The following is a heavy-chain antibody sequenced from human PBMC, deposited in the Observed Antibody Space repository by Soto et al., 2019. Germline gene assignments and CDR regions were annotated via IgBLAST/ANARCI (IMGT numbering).Heavy chain of an antibody. D-gene: IGHD3-10*01. J-gene: IGHJ6*02. CDR2: ISYDGSNK. V-gene: IGHV3-30*04. CDR3: ARDGAFGEDYTYYYYYYGMDV. CDR1: GFTFSSYA. Sequence: GGSLRLSCAASGFTFSSYAMHWVRQAPGKGLEWVAVISYDGSNKYYADSVKGRFTISRDNSKNTLYLQMNSLRAEDTAVYYCARDGAFGEDYTYYYYYYGMDVWGQGTTVTVSS.